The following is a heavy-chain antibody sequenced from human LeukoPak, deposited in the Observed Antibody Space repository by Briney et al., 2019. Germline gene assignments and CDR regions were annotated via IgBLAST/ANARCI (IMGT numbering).Heavy chain of an antibody. J-gene: IGHJ5*02. V-gene: IGHV4-4*07. CDR3: ARDGAYCGGDCYFNWFDP. Sequence: SETLSLTCTVSGGSISSYYWSWIRQPAGKGLEWIGRIYTSGSTNYNPSLKSRVTMSVDTSKHQFSLKLSSVTAADTAVYYCARDGAYCGGDCYFNWFDPWGQGTLVTVSS. CDR1: GGSISSYY. CDR2: IYTSGST. D-gene: IGHD2-21*02.